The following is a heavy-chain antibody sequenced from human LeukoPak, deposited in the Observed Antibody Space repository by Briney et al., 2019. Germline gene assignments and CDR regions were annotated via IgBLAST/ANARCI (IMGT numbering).Heavy chain of an antibody. Sequence: SETLSLTCTVSGGSISSYYWSWIRQPPGKGLEWIGYIYYSGSTNYNPSLKSRVTISVDTSKNQFSLKLSSVTAADTAVYYCARDAPLAAAGTMAYYYGMDVWGQGTTVTVPS. CDR2: IYYSGST. D-gene: IGHD6-13*01. J-gene: IGHJ6*02. CDR1: GGSISSYY. V-gene: IGHV4-59*01. CDR3: ARDAPLAAAGTMAYYYGMDV.